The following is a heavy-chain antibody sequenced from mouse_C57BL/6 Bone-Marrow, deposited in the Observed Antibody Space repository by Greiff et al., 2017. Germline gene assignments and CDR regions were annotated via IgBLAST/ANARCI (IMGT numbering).Heavy chain of an antibody. D-gene: IGHD2-12*01. J-gene: IGHJ4*01. CDR2: ISDGGSYT. CDR1: GFTFSSYA. V-gene: IGHV5-4*03. CDR3: ASKAYYTCMDY. Sequence: EVKLMESGGGLVKPGGSLKLSCAASGFTFSSYAMSWVRQTPEKRLVWVATISDGGSYTYYPDNVKGRFTISRDNAKNNLYLQMSHLKSEDTAMYYCASKAYYTCMDYWGQGTSVTVSS.